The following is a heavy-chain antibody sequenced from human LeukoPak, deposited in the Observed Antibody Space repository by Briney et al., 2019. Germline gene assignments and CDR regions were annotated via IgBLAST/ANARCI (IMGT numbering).Heavy chain of an antibody. CDR1: GFTVSSNY. Sequence: GGSLRLSCAASGFTVSSNYMSWVRQAPGKGLEWVSVIYSGGSTYYADSVKGRFTICRDNCKNTLYLQMNSLRAEDTAVYYCARERSRAFDIWGQGTMVTVSS. V-gene: IGHV3-53*01. CDR2: IYSGGST. D-gene: IGHD4-17*01. CDR3: ARERSRAFDI. J-gene: IGHJ3*02.